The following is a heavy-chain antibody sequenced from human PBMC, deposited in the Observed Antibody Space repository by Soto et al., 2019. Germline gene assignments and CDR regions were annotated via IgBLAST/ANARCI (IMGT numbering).Heavy chain of an antibody. J-gene: IGHJ4*02. CDR1: GGSISSYY. CDR2: IYYSGST. V-gene: IGHV4-59*01. Sequence: SETLSLTCTVSGGSISSYYWSWIRQPPGKGLEWIGYIYYSGSTNYNPSLKSRVTISVDTSKNQFSLKLSSVTAADTAVYYCARGARAFGSSGWLPDYWGQGTLVTVSS. CDR3: ARGARAFGSSGWLPDY. D-gene: IGHD6-19*01.